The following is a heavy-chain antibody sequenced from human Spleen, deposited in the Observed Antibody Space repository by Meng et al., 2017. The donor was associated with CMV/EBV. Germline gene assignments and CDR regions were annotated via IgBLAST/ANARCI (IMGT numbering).Heavy chain of an antibody. CDR2: ISSSSYI. Sequence: EVQLVESGGGLVKPGGFLRLSCAASGFTFSSYSMNWVRQAPGKGLEWVSSISSSSYIYYADSVKGRFTISRDNAKNSLYLQMNSLRAEDTAVYYCAREAKLAPRGWFDPWGQGTLVTVAS. J-gene: IGHJ5*02. D-gene: IGHD6-6*01. CDR3: AREAKLAPRGWFDP. V-gene: IGHV3-21*01. CDR1: GFTFSSYS.